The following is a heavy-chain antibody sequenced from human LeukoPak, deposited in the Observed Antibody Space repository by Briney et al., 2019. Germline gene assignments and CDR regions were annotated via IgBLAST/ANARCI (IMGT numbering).Heavy chain of an antibody. CDR1: GGTFSSYA. V-gene: IGHV1-69*13. J-gene: IGHJ4*02. D-gene: IGHD3-9*01. Sequence: SVKVTCKASGGTFSSYAISWVRQAPGQGLEWMGGIIPVFGTANYAQKFQGRVTITADESTSTAYMELSSLRSEDTAVYYCARDGISDYDILTGYLGNYFDYWGQGTLVTVSS. CDR3: ARDGISDYDILTGYLGNYFDY. CDR2: IIPVFGTA.